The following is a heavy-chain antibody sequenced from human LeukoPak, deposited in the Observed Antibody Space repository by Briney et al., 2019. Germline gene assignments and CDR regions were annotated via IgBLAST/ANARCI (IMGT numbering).Heavy chain of an antibody. CDR3: AKSIAVAGFAGGRTFDY. D-gene: IGHD6-19*01. Sequence: GGSLRLSCAASGFTFSNYGMHWVRQAPGKGLEWVAFIRYDGSDKYCVDSVKGRFTISRDNSKNTLYLQMNSLRAEDTALYYCAKSIAVAGFAGGRTFDYWGQGSLVTVSS. J-gene: IGHJ4*02. CDR1: GFTFSNYG. CDR2: IRYDGSDK. V-gene: IGHV3-30*02.